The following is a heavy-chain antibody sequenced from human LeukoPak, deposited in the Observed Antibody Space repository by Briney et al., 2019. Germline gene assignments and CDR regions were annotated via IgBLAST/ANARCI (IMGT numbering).Heavy chain of an antibody. CDR1: GFIFSNYA. Sequence: GGSLRLSCAASGFIFSNYAMAWVRQAPRKGLEWVSAITGTAYKTYYADSVKGRFTISGDNSKNTLYLQMNTLRAEDTAIYYCAKNLRGNYDTLTAFDPWGPGTLVTVSS. V-gene: IGHV3-23*01. D-gene: IGHD3-9*01. J-gene: IGHJ5*02. CDR2: ITGTAYKT. CDR3: AKNLRGNYDTLTAFDP.